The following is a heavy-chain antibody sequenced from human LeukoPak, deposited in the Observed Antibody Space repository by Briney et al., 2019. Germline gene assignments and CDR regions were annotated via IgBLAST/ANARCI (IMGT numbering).Heavy chain of an antibody. D-gene: IGHD5-24*01. CDR2: IYSGGST. Sequence: PGGSLRLSCAVSGFTVSTNYMIWVRQAPGKGLEWVSVIYSGGSTYYADSVKGRFTISRDNSKNTLYLQMNSLRAEDTAVYYCARAQNYRFDYWGQGTLVTVSS. V-gene: IGHV3-53*01. CDR3: ARAQNYRFDY. J-gene: IGHJ4*02. CDR1: GFTVSTNY.